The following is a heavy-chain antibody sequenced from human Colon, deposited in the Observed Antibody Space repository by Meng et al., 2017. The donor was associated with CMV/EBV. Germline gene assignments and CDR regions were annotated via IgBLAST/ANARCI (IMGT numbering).Heavy chain of an antibody. V-gene: IGHV3-30*02. D-gene: IGHD4-11*01. J-gene: IGHJ6*02. CDR3: ARDLSGSYSTPYYSYYGMDV. Sequence: GESLKISCAASGFIFSNYGMQWVRQAPGKGLEWVTFIQNDGSTKFYADSVKGRFTVSRDNANNSLYLQMNSLRAEDTAVYYCARDLSGSYSTPYYSYYGMDVWGQGTTVTVSS. CDR1: GFIFSNYG. CDR2: IQNDGSTK.